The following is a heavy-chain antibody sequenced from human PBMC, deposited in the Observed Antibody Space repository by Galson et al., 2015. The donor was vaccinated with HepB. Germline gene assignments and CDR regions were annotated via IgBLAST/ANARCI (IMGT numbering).Heavy chain of an antibody. Sequence: SLRLSCAASGFTFSSYGMYWVRQAPGKGLEWVAFIRYDGNNEYYADSVKGRFTISRDNSKNTLYLQMNSLRDEDTAVYYCAKDRGSGYYSPPDYWGQGTLVTVSS. D-gene: IGHD3-22*01. J-gene: IGHJ4*02. CDR1: GFTFSSYG. V-gene: IGHV3-30*02. CDR2: IRYDGNNE. CDR3: AKDRGSGYYSPPDY.